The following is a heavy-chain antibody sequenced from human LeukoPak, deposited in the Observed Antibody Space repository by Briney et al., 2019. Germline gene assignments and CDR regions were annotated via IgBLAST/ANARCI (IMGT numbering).Heavy chain of an antibody. Sequence: ASVKVSCKASGYTFTSYDINWVRQATGQGLEWMGWMNPNSGNTGYAQKFQGRVTMTRNTSISTAYMELSSLRSEDTAVYYCARDRVLLWLGELRRGNWFDPWGQGTLVTVSS. CDR3: ARDRVLLWLGELRRGNWFDP. V-gene: IGHV1-8*01. CDR1: GYTFTSYD. J-gene: IGHJ5*02. D-gene: IGHD3-10*01. CDR2: MNPNSGNT.